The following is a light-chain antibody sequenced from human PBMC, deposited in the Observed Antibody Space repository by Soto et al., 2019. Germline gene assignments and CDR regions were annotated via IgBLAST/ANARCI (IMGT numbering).Light chain of an antibody. CDR1: SSDVGGYNY. CDR3: SSYAGSYTYV. V-gene: IGLV2-11*01. J-gene: IGLJ1*01. CDR2: HVN. Sequence: QSALTQPASVSGSPGQSITISCTGSSSDVGGYNYVAWYQQHPGKAPKLILYHVNKRPSGVPDRFSGSKSGNTASLTISGLQAEDEADYFCSSYAGSYTYVFATGTKVTVL.